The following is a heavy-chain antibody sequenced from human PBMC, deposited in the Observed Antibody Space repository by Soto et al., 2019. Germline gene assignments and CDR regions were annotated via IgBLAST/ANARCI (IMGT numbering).Heavy chain of an antibody. CDR2: ISSDGSVT. V-gene: IGHV3-74*01. J-gene: IGHJ3*02. CDR1: GFIFGDYW. CDR3: TSASVADAFDI. D-gene: IGHD2-21*01. Sequence: EMQLVESGGGLAQPGGSLRLSCVVSGFIFGDYWMHWVRQAPGKGLEWVSRISSDGSVTSYADSVKGRFTISRDNAKNTLYLQMNSLRAEDTAMYYCTSASVADAFDIWGQGTMVTVSS.